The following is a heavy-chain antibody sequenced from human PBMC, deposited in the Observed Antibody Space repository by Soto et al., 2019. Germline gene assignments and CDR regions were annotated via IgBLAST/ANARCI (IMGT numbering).Heavy chain of an antibody. V-gene: IGHV1-69*01. CDR1: GGTFSSYA. CDR3: ARDVGDQDGYNPNWFDP. D-gene: IGHD5-12*01. J-gene: IGHJ5*02. Sequence: QVQLVQSGAEVKKPGSSVKVSCKASGGTFSSYAISWVRQAPGQGLEWMGGIIPIFGTANYAQKFQGRVTITADESTSTAYMELSSLRSEDTAVYYCARDVGDQDGYNPNWFDPWGQGTLVTVSS. CDR2: IIPIFGTA.